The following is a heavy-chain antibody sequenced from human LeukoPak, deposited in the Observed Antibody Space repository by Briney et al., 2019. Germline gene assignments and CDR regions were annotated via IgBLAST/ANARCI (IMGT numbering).Heavy chain of an antibody. CDR3: ARAHLLWFGELCWFDP. CDR2: ISAYNGNT. D-gene: IGHD3-10*01. V-gene: IGHV1-18*01. J-gene: IGHJ5*02. Sequence: ASVKVSCKASGYTFTSYGISWVRQAPGQGLEWMGWISAYNGNTNYAQKLQGRVTMTTDTSTSTAYMELRSLRSDDTSVCYCARAHLLWFGELCWFDPWGQGTLVTVSS. CDR1: GYTFTSYG.